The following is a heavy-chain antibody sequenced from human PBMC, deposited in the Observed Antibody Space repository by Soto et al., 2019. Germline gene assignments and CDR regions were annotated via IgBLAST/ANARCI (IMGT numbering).Heavy chain of an antibody. CDR2: INHSGST. CDR3: ARPRSRDSYHAFDI. Sequence: SETLSLTCAVYGGSFSGYYWTWIRQPPGKGLEWIGEINHSGSTNYNPSLKSRVTIPLDTSKNQFSLQLSSVTAADTAVYYCARPRSRDSYHAFDIWGPGTMVT. V-gene: IGHV4-34*01. D-gene: IGHD2-21*02. J-gene: IGHJ3*02. CDR1: GGSFSGYY.